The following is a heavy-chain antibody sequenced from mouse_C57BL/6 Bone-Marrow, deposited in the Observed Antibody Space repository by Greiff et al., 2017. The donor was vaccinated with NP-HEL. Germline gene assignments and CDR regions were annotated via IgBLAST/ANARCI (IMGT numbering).Heavy chain of an antibody. CDR3: ARTYYYGSSYPAWFAY. Sequence: VQLQQSGAELARPGASVKLSCKASGYTFTSYGISWVKQRTGQGLEWIGEIYPRSGNTYYNEKFKGKATLTADKSSSTAYMELRSLTSEDSAVYFCARTYYYGSSYPAWFAYWGQGTLVTVSA. CDR2: IYPRSGNT. J-gene: IGHJ3*01. CDR1: GYTFTSYG. V-gene: IGHV1-81*01. D-gene: IGHD1-1*01.